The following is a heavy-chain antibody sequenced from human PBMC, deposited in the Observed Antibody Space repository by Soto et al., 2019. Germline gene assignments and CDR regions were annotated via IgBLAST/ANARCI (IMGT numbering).Heavy chain of an antibody. CDR3: ARRGVAAAGTLTAFDI. J-gene: IGHJ3*02. D-gene: IGHD6-13*01. CDR1: GYTFTSYD. Sequence: ASVKVSCKASGYTFTSYDINWVRQATGQGLEWMGWMNPNSGNTGYAQKFQGRVTMTRNTSMSTAYMELSSLRSEDTAVYYCARRGVAAAGTLTAFDIWGQGTMVTVSS. CDR2: MNPNSGNT. V-gene: IGHV1-8*01.